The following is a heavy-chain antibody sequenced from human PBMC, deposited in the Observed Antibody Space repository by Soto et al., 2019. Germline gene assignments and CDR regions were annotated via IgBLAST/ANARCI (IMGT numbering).Heavy chain of an antibody. Sequence: PSETLSLTCTVSGGSISSYYWSWIRQPPGKGLEWIGYIYYSGSTNYNPSLKSRVTISVDTSKNQFSLKLSSVTAADTAVYYCARDGGTYYYGSGSYIPPQDREDYFDYWGQGPLVTVSS. CDR1: GGSISSYY. CDR2: IYYSGST. V-gene: IGHV4-59*12. D-gene: IGHD3-10*01. CDR3: ARDGGTYYYGSGSYIPPQDREDYFDY. J-gene: IGHJ4*02.